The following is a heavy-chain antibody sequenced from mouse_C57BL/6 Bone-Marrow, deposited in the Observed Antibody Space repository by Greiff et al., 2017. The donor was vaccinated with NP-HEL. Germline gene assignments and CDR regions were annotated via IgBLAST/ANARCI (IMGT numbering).Heavy chain of an antibody. CDR1: GYTFTSHW. V-gene: IGHV1-56*01. Sequence: VQLQQSGPELERPGASVKISCKAPGYTFTSHWMQWVRQRPGKGLEWIGEIFPGSGSTSYNEKLKGKATLTVDTSSSTPYMQRSSLTSEDSAFYFCARWGYYYAMDYWGQGTSVTVSS. CDR2: IFPGSGST. J-gene: IGHJ4*01. CDR3: ARWGYYYAMDY.